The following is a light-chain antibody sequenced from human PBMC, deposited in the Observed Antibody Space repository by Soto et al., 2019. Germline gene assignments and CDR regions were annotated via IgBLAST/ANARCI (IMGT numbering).Light chain of an antibody. CDR1: QSVSNNY. Sequence: EIVLTQSPGTLSLSPGERATLSCRASQSVSNNYLAWYQQKPGQAPRLLISGASNRATGIPDRFSGSGSGTDFTLAIRRLEPEDFAVYYCQQYGTSPFTFGPRTKVDLK. CDR2: GAS. V-gene: IGKV3-20*01. CDR3: QQYGTSPFT. J-gene: IGKJ3*01.